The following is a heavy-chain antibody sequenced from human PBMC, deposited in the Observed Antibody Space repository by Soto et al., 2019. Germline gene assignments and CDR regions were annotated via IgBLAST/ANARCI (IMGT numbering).Heavy chain of an antibody. CDR3: AREPATAKPEGGDF. CDR2: INPNSGGT. D-gene: IGHD1-1*01. J-gene: IGHJ4*02. CDR1: GYTFSDYY. V-gene: IGHV1-2*02. Sequence: GASVTVSCKASGYTFSDYYIHWVRQAPGQGLEWMGWINPNSGGTKYAPKFQGGVTMTRDTSITTAYMELSRLRSGDTAVYYCAREPATAKPEGGDFWGQGTLVTVSS.